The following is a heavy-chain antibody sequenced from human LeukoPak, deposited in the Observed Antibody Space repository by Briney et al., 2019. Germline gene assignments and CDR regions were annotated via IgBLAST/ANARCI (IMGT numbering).Heavy chain of an antibody. CDR2: IYPGDSDT. CDR3: ARFCSSLSCYFDY. CDR1: GYSFTTYW. Sequence: PGESLKISCQGSGYSFTTYWIGWVRQMPGKGLEWMGIIYPGDSDTRYSPSFQGQVTISADKSISTAYLQWSSLKASDTAMYYCARFCSSLSCYFDYWGQGTLVTVSS. D-gene: IGHD2-2*01. J-gene: IGHJ4*02. V-gene: IGHV5-51*01.